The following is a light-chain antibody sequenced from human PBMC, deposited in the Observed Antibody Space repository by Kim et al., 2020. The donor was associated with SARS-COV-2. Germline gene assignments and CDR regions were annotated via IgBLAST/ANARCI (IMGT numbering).Light chain of an antibody. J-gene: IGLJ2*01. CDR1: KLGEKY. Sequence: VFPGQPASISCSGNKLGEKYVCWYQQRPGQSPVLVVYEDIKRPSGIPERFSGSNSGNTATLTIRGTQAIDEADYYCQVWDITTAVFGGGTQLTVL. V-gene: IGLV3-1*01. CDR3: QVWDITTAV. CDR2: EDI.